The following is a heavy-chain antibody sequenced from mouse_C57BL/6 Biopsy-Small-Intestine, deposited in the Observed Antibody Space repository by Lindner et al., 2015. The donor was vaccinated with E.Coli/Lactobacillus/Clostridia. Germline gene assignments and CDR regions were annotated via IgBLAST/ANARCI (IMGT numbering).Heavy chain of an antibody. J-gene: IGHJ2*01. CDR2: ISSGSSTI. Sequence: VQLQESGGGLVKPGRSLKLSCAASGFTFSDYGMLWVRQAPEKGLEWVAYISSGSSTIYYADTVKGRFTISRDNAKNTLFLQMTSLRSEDTAMYYCARRSLDGYYFDYWGQGTTLTVSS. V-gene: IGHV5-17*01. D-gene: IGHD2-3*01. CDR1: GFTFSDYG. CDR3: ARRSLDGYYFDY.